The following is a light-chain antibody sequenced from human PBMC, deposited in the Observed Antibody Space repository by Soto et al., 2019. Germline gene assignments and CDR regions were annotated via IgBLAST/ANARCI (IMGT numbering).Light chain of an antibody. CDR2: DAS. Sequence: EIVLTQSPATLSLSPGERATLSCRASQSVSSYLAWYQQKPGQAPRLLIYDASNRATGIPARFSGSGSGTDFTLTISRLEPENFAFYYCQQRSNWPPRIPFGQGTRLEIK. V-gene: IGKV3-11*01. CDR1: QSVSSY. CDR3: QQRSNWPPRIP. J-gene: IGKJ5*01.